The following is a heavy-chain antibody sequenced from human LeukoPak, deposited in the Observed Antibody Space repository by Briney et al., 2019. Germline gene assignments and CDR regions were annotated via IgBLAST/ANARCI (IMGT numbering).Heavy chain of an antibody. D-gene: IGHD3-3*01. CDR3: ARDQYDTWSRRGNFDS. CDR1: GFTFGKYW. CDR2: IKLDGSEK. Sequence: GGSLRLSCVASGFTFGKYWMSWVRQAPGKGLEWVANIKLDGSEKNYVDSVKGRFTISRDNTRNSLYLQMNSLRVEDTAVFYCARDQYDTWSRRGNFDSWGQGTLVIVSS. V-gene: IGHV3-7*03. J-gene: IGHJ4*02.